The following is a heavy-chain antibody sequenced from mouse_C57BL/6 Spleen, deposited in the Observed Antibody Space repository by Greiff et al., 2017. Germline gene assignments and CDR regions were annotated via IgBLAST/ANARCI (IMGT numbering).Heavy chain of an antibody. D-gene: IGHD1-1*01. J-gene: IGHJ4*01. CDR3: ARWHYGSSYAMDY. V-gene: IGHV1-55*01. Sequence: QVQLQQPGAELVQPGASVKMSCKASGYTFTSYWITWVKQRPGQGLEWIGDIYPGSGSTNYNEKFKSKATLTVDTSSSTAYMQLSSLTSEDSAVYYGARWHYGSSYAMDYWGQGTSVTVSS. CDR1: GYTFTSYW. CDR2: IYPGSGST.